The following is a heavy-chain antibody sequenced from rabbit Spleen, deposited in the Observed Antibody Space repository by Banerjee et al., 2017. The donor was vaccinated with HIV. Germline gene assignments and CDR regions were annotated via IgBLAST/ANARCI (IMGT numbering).Heavy chain of an antibody. Sequence: QLEESGGGLVQPGGSLKLSCTASGFSFSNKAVMCWVRQAPGKGLEWIGYIDPVFGITYYANWVNGRFTISSHNAQNTLFLQLNSLTAADTATYFCARDGGDGDWDLWGQGTLVTVS. D-gene: IGHD2-1*01. CDR1: GFSFSNKA. CDR3: ARDGGDGDWDL. CDR2: IDPVFGIT. J-gene: IGHJ3*01. V-gene: IGHV1S7*01.